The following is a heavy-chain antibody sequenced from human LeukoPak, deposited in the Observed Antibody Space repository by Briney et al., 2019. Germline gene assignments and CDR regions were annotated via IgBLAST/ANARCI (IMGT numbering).Heavy chain of an antibody. CDR2: IDPNSGGT. J-gene: IGHJ4*02. Sequence: ASVTVSFKASGYTFTDYYMHWVRQAPGQGLEWMGWIDPNSGGTNYAQKFQDRVTMTRDTSISTAYMELSSLRSDDTALYYCTRVGYCSGGTCPYYFDYWGQGTLVTVSS. D-gene: IGHD2-15*01. CDR3: TRVGYCSGGTCPYYFDY. CDR1: GYTFTDYY. V-gene: IGHV1-2*02.